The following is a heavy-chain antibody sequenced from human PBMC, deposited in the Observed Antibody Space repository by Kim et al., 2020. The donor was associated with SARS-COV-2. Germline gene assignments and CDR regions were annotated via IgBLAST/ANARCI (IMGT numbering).Heavy chain of an antibody. CDR2: IYPGDSDT. D-gene: IGHD4-17*01. Sequence: GESLKISCKGSGYSFTSYWIGWVRQMPGKGLEWMGIIYPGDSDTRYSPSFQGQVTISADKSISTAYLQWSSLKASDTAMYYCARLADYGGYYYGMDVWGQGTTVTVSS. V-gene: IGHV5-51*01. J-gene: IGHJ6*02. CDR1: GYSFTSYW. CDR3: ARLADYGGYYYGMDV.